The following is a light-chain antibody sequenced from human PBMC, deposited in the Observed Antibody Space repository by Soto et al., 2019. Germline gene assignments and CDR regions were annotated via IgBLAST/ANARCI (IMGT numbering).Light chain of an antibody. CDR2: GAS. Sequence: EIVLTQSPGTLSLSPEERATLSCRASQSVSSSYLAWYQQKPGQAPRLLIYGASSRATRIPERFSGSGSGTDFTLTISRLEPEDFAVYYCQQCGSSPQTFGQGTKVDIK. CDR3: QQCGSSPQT. V-gene: IGKV3-20*01. J-gene: IGKJ1*01. CDR1: QSVSSSY.